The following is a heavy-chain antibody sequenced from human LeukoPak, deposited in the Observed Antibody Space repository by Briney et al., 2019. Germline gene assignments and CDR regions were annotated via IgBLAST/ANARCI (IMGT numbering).Heavy chain of an antibody. CDR1: GFTFSSYA. J-gene: IGHJ4*02. Sequence: GGSLTLSCAASGFTFSSYAMSWVRQAPGKGLEWVSAICGSGGSTYYADSVKGQFSISSDNSKITLYLQMNSLRAEDTAVYYCAKWARYCGGDCYSGDYWGQGSLVTVSS. CDR3: AKWARYCGGDCYSGDY. CDR2: ICGSGGST. V-gene: IGHV3-23*01. D-gene: IGHD2-21*02.